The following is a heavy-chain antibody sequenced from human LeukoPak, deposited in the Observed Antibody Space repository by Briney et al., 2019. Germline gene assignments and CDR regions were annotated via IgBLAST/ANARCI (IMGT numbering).Heavy chain of an antibody. D-gene: IGHD3-10*01. V-gene: IGHV3-33*01. J-gene: IGHJ6*02. Sequence: GRSLRLSCAASGFTFSSYGMHWVRQAPGKGLEWVAVIWYDGSNKYYADSVKGRFTISRDNSKNTLYLQMNSLRAEDTAVYYCARGAELPLEVYYGMDVWGQGTTVTVSS. CDR3: ARGAELPLEVYYGMDV. CDR2: IWYDGSNK. CDR1: GFTFSSYG.